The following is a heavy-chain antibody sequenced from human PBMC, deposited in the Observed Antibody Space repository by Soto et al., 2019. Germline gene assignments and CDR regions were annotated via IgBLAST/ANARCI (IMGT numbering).Heavy chain of an antibody. CDR2: IRPYDEYT. Sequence: QVHLVQSGGEVKKPGASVKVFCRTSGYTFSSYGVNWVRQATGRGLEWMGWIRPYDEYTYYAQKFQGRVSMTTDTSTKAAYMELRSLRSDDTAVYYCGRGGYYDSSGSRDYHYYGMDVWGKGTTVIVSS. J-gene: IGHJ6*04. D-gene: IGHD3-22*01. V-gene: IGHV1-18*01. CDR1: GYTFSSYG. CDR3: GRGGYYDSSGSRDYHYYGMDV.